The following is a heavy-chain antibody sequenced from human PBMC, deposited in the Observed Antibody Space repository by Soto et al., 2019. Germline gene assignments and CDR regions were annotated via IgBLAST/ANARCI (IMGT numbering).Heavy chain of an antibody. Sequence: SSYGMNGRRHTTEKRLECGSSISSSSSYIYYADSVKGRFTTSRYSATNSLYLQMNSVRAEDTVFYFCARVRISGSVSALDSRGHGTPVPVSS. CDR1: SSYG. CDR2: ISSSSSYI. J-gene: IGHJ5*01. V-gene: IGHV3-21*01. D-gene: IGHD3-22*01. CDR3: ARVRISGSVSALDS.